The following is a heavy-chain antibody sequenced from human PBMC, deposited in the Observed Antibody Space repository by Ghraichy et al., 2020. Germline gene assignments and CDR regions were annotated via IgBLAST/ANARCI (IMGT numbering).Heavy chain of an antibody. CDR1: GFSFVSYA. CDR3: AKWRLDLRRVDH. V-gene: IGHV3-23*01. D-gene: IGHD2-21*02. J-gene: IGHJ4*02. CDR2: VSTNGGST. Sequence: GESLNISCAASGFSFVSYAMSWVRQAPGKGLEWVSAVSTNGGSTYYADSVKGRFTISRDNSKNTLYLQMNSLRAEDTAVYYCAKWRLDLRRVDHWGQGTLVTVSS.